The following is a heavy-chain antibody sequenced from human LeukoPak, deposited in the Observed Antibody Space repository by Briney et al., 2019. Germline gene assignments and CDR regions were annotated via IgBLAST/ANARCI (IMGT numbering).Heavy chain of an antibody. CDR3: ARDKQAEDNFDY. Sequence: GGSLRLSCAASGFVFSNFVMHWVRQAPGKGLAWVSRIPTDDNPTNYADFVQGRFTTSRDNAKNTVYLQMNNLRAEDTAVYYCARDKQAEDNFDYWGQGTLVTVSS. V-gene: IGHV3-74*01. J-gene: IGHJ4*02. CDR1: GFVFSNFV. CDR2: IPTDDNPT. D-gene: IGHD1/OR15-1a*01.